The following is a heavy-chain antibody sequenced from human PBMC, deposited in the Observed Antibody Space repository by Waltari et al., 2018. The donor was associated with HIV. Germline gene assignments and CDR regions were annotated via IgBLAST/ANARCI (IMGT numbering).Heavy chain of an antibody. D-gene: IGHD1-1*01. J-gene: IGHJ2*01. CDR3: ARGRVEMATTELPYWYFDL. CDR2: IWYDGSKK. Sequence: QVHLVESGGGVVQPGRSLRLSCAASGFTFSSFGIPWVRQAPGKGLEWVALIWYDGSKKYYGDSVKGRFTISRDNSNNTLYLQMNSLRAEDTAVYYCARGRVEMATTELPYWYFDLWGRGTLVTVSS. V-gene: IGHV3-33*01. CDR1: GFTFSSFG.